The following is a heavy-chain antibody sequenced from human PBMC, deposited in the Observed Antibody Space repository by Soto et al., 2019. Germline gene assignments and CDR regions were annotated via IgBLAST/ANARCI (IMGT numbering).Heavy chain of an antibody. J-gene: IGHJ5*02. CDR2: IYYSGST. CDR1: GGSISSGDYY. CDR3: ARELAAAGLSVWFDP. Sequence: QVQLQESGPGLVKPSQTLSLTCTVSGGSISSGDYYWSWIRQPPGKGLEWIGYIYYSGSTYYNPSLKSRVTISVDTSKNQFSLKLSSVTAADTAVYYCARELAAAGLSVWFDPWGQGTLVTVSS. D-gene: IGHD6-13*01. V-gene: IGHV4-30-4*01.